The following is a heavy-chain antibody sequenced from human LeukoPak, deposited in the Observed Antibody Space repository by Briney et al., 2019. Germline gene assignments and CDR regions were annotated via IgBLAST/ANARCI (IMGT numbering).Heavy chain of an antibody. J-gene: IGHJ6*02. D-gene: IGHD5-12*01. CDR3: ATEVAPSDHYYYYGMDV. CDR1: GGSISSNY. CDR2: IHYSGRT. Sequence: SETLSLTCTVSGGSISSNYWSWVRQPPGKGPEWIGYIHYSGRTNYNPSLKSRVTISVDTSKNQFSLKLSSVTAADTAVYYCATEVAPSDHYYYYGMDVWGQGTTVTVSS. V-gene: IGHV4-59*01.